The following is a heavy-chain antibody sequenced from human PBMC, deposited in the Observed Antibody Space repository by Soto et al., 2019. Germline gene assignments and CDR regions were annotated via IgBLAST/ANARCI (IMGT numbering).Heavy chain of an antibody. CDR1: GYTFTGYY. Sequence: QVQLVQSGAEVKKPGASVKVSCKASGYTFTGYYLHWVRQAPGQGLEWVAWINPISGGTKYAQKFQGRVTVTRDTAISTAYMELSRVRSDDTAVYYCASVSGLELRDHWGQGTLVSVSS. CDR2: INPISGGT. J-gene: IGHJ4*02. V-gene: IGHV1-2*02. D-gene: IGHD1-7*01. CDR3: ASVSGLELRDH.